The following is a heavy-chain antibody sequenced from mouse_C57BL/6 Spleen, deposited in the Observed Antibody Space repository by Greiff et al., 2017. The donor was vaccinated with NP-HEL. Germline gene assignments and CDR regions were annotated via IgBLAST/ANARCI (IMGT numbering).Heavy chain of an antibody. V-gene: IGHV1-5*01. Sequence: EVQLQQSGTVLARPGASVKMSCKTSGYTFTSYWMHWVKQRPGQGLEWIGAIYPGNSDTSYNQKFKGKAKLTAVTSASTAYMELSSLTNEDSAVYYCTRGKNNGYYWYFDVWGTGTTVTVSS. D-gene: IGHD2-2*01. CDR2: IYPGNSDT. CDR1: GYTFTSYW. CDR3: TRGKNNGYYWYFDV. J-gene: IGHJ1*03.